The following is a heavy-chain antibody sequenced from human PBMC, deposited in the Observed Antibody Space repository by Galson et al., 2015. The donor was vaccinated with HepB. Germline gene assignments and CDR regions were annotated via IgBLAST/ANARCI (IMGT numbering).Heavy chain of an antibody. V-gene: IGHV1-69*13. Sequence: SVKVSCKASGGTFSNYAISWVRQAPGQGLEWMGGIIPIFGTANYAQKFQGRVTITADESTRTVYMEVSSLRSEDTAVYYCARGAHYDSTGYYYAYWGQGTLVTVSS. CDR3: ARGAHYDSTGYYYAY. CDR2: IIPIFGTA. D-gene: IGHD3-22*01. CDR1: GGTFSNYA. J-gene: IGHJ4*02.